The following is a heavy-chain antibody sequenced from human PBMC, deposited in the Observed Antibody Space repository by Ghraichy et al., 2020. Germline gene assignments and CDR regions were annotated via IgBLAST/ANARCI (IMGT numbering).Heavy chain of an antibody. V-gene: IGHV4-59*01. Sequence: SETLSLTCTVSGGSMTSYYWSWVRQPPGKGLQWIGYGSTSAGTNYNPSLKSRVTISVDTSKSQFSLNLSSMTAADTAVYYCASDHHSSTSTDAFDIWGQGTMVTVSS. CDR1: GGSMTSYY. CDR3: ASDHHSSTSTDAFDI. CDR2: GSTSAGT. D-gene: IGHD2-2*01. J-gene: IGHJ3*02.